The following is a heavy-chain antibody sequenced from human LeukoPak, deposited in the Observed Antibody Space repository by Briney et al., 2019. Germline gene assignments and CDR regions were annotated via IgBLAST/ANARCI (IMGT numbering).Heavy chain of an antibody. J-gene: IGHJ4*02. CDR1: GASITNSNW. D-gene: IGHD1-26*01. CDR2: IYHSGRI. CDR3: ARAGADGKSYTY. V-gene: IGHV4-4*02. Sequence: PSETLSLTCAVSGASITNSNWWNWVRQSPAKGLEWIGEIYHSGRINYNPSLESRVSISVDRSNNQFSLRLTSVTAADTAVCYCARAGADGKSYTYWGQGTLVTVPS.